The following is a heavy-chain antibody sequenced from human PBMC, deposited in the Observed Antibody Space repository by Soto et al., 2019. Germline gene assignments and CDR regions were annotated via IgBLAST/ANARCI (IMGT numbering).Heavy chain of an antibody. CDR2: IIPIFGTA. D-gene: IGHD1-26*01. CDR1: GGTFSSYA. J-gene: IGHJ6*02. V-gene: IGHV1-69*13. Sequence: SVKVSCKASGGTFSSYAISWVRQAPGQGLEWMGGIIPIFGTANYAQKFQGRVTITADESTSTAYMELSSLRSEDTAVYYCARDQDPSGSRIYYYYYGMDVWGQGTTVTVSS. CDR3: ARDQDPSGSRIYYYYYGMDV.